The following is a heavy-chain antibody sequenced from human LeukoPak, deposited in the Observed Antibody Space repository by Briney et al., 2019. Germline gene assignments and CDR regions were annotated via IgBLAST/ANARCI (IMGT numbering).Heavy chain of an antibody. V-gene: IGHV4-34*01. D-gene: IGHD3-10*01. CDR3: ARGRRWFAESRGRIYNWFDP. J-gene: IGHJ5*02. CDR2: VNHSGST. CDR1: GGSFSGYY. Sequence: SETLSLTCAVYGGSFSGYYWSWIRQPPGKGLEWIGEVNHSGSTNYNPSLKSRVTISVDTSKNQFSLKLSSVTAADTAVYYCARGRRWFAESRGRIYNWFDPWGQGTLVTVSS.